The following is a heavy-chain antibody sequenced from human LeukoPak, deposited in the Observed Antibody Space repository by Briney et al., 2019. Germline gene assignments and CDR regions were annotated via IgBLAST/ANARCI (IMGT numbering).Heavy chain of an antibody. Sequence: GGSLRLSCAASGFTFSSYSMNWVRQAPGKGLEWVSSISSSSSYIYYADSVKGRFTISRDNAKNSLYLQMNSLRAEDTAVYYCAKGVLVPPTYFDYWGQGTLVTVSS. CDR1: GFTFSSYS. CDR2: ISSSSSYI. D-gene: IGHD3-3*01. V-gene: IGHV3-21*01. J-gene: IGHJ4*02. CDR3: AKGVLVPPTYFDY.